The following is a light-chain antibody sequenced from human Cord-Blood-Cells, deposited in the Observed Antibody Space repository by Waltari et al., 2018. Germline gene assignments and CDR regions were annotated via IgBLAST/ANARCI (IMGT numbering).Light chain of an antibody. J-gene: IGLJ1*01. CDR1: SRNAVGLNY. V-gene: IGLV2-14*03. Sequence: SALTQPVSLSWSPGESITISCNGTSRNAVGLNYVFWYQHHPGKAPKLMIYDVSNRPSGVSNRFSGSKSGNTASLTISGLQAEDEADYYCSSYTSSSTYVFGTGTKVTVL. CDR2: DVS. CDR3: SSYTSSSTYV.